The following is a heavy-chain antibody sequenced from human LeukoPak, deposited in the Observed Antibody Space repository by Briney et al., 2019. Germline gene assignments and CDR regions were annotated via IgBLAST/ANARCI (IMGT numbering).Heavy chain of an antibody. V-gene: IGHV3-48*03. CDR1: GFTFSSYE. CDR2: ISSSGSII. J-gene: IGHJ5*02. Sequence: AGGSLRLSCAASGFTFSSYEMNWVRQAPGKGLEWVSYISSSGSIIYSADSVKGRFTISRDNAKNSLYLQMNSLRAEDTAVYYCARGWFDTRGQGTLVTVSS. CDR3: ARGWFDT.